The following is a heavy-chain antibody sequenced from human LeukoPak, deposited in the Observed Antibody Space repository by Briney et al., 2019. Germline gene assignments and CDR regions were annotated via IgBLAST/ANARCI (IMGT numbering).Heavy chain of an antibody. CDR2: MNPNSGNT. D-gene: IGHD2-15*01. Sequence: ASVKVSCKASGGTFSSYAISWVRQATGQGLEWMGWMNPNSGNTGYAQKFQGRVTITRNTSISTAYMELSSLRSEDTAVYYCARWVVVAANGGYYMDVWGKGTTVTVSS. CDR3: ARWVVVAANGGYYMDV. V-gene: IGHV1-8*03. J-gene: IGHJ6*03. CDR1: GGTFSSYA.